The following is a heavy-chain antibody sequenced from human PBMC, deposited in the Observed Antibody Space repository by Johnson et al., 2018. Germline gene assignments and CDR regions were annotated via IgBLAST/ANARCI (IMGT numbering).Heavy chain of an antibody. CDR1: GFTFSSYG. CDR2: ISYDGTNK. Sequence: VQLVESGGGVVHXGRSLRLXCAASGFTFSSYGMHWVRQAPGKGLEWAAVISYDGTNKYYEDSVKGRFTISRDNSKNTLYLQMNSLRAEDTAVYYCAKERYTSGWHYAFDIWGQGTLVTVSS. CDR3: AKERYTSGWHYAFDI. D-gene: IGHD6-19*01. V-gene: IGHV3-30*18. J-gene: IGHJ3*02.